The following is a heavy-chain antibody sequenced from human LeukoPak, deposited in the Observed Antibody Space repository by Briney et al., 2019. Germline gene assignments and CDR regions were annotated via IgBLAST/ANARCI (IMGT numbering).Heavy chain of an antibody. CDR2: ISGDAGST. D-gene: IGHD5-24*01. Sequence: PGGSLRLSCIASGFTFDDYAMHWVRQAPGKGLEWVSLISGDAGSTYYADSVKGRFTISRDDSKNSLYLQMNSLSTEDTAFYYCAKDIYRGLDMATRPDYWGQETLVTVSS. CDR3: AKDIYRGLDMATRPDY. V-gene: IGHV3-43*02. CDR1: GFTFDDYA. J-gene: IGHJ4*02.